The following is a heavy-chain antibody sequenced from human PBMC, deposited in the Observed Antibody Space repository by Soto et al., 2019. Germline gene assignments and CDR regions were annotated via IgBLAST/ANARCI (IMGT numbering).Heavy chain of an antibody. V-gene: IGHV4-31*03. CDR3: AREKRAAGLDY. J-gene: IGHJ4*02. Sequence: SETLSLTCTVSGGSISSGGYYWSWIRQHPGKGLEWIGYIYYSGSTYYNPSLKRRVTISVDTSKNQFSLKLSSVTAADKEVYYCAREKRAAGLDYWGQGTLLTVSS. D-gene: IGHD6-13*01. CDR1: GGSISSGGYY. CDR2: IYYSGST.